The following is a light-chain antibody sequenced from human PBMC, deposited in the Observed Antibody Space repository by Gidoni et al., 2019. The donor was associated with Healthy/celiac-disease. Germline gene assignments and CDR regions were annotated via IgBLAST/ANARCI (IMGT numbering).Light chain of an antibody. CDR2: GNT. V-gene: IGLV1-40*01. Sequence: SVLTQPPSVSGAPAQRVTIPCTGSSSNIGAGYDVHWYQQLPGTAPKLLIYGNTNRPSGAPDRFSGSKSGTSASLAITGLQAEDEADYYCQSYDSSLSGCVFGGGTKLTVL. CDR1: SSNIGAGYD. CDR3: QSYDSSLSGCV. J-gene: IGLJ3*02.